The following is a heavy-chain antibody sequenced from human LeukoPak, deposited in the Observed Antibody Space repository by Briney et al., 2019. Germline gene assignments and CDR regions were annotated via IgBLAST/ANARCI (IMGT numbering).Heavy chain of an antibody. V-gene: IGHV4-59*01. D-gene: IGHD3-10*01. J-gene: IGHJ5*02. CDR1: GRSISSYY. CDR3: ARDNGSRSYFHGWFDP. Sequence: PSETLSLTCTVSGRSISSYYSSCIRQPPGKGLWWIGYIYYSVSTNYNPSLKSRVTISVDTSKNQFSLKLSSVTAADTAVYYCARDNGSRSYFHGWFDPWGQGTLVTVSS. CDR2: IYYSVST.